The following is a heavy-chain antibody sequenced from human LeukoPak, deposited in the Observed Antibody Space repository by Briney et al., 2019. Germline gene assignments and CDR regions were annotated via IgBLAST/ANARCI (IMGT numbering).Heavy chain of an antibody. V-gene: IGHV3-48*02. CDR2: SNTDGTI. CDR1: GFTFSYYS. CDR3: VRDRDYAFDF. J-gene: IGHJ3*01. Sequence: PGGSLRLSCAASGFTFSYYSMNGVRQAPGKGLEWISYSNTDGTISYADSVKGRFTISRDNAENSLYLQMNSLRDEDTAVYFCVRDRDYAFDFWGQGTMVTVSS.